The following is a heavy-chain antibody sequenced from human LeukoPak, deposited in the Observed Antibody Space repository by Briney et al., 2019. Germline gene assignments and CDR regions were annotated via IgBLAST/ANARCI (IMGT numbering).Heavy chain of an antibody. CDR3: ARGSPTRREYYFDY. J-gene: IGHJ4*02. Sequence: SETLSLTCTVSGGSISSYYWSWIRQPPGKGLEWIGYICYSGSTNYNPSLKSRVTISVDTSKNQFSLKLSSVTAADTAVYYCARGSPTRREYYFDYWGQGTLVTVSS. CDR2: ICYSGST. V-gene: IGHV4-59*01. D-gene: IGHD3-10*01. CDR1: GGSISSYY.